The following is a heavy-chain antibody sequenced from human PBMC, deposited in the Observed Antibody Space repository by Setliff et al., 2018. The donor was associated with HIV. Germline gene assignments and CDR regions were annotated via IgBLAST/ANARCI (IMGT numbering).Heavy chain of an antibody. J-gene: IGHJ5*02. CDR3: ARSVHSLYGDYATYYNP. CDR2: IIPTFTRA. Sequence: SVKVSCKPSGSTFSTYDINWVRQAPGQGLEWMGGIIPTFTRANYAQKFQARVIITTYKSTSTAFMELTSLTSEDTAVYYCARSVHSLYGDYATYYNPWGQGTQVTVSS. D-gene: IGHD4-17*01. V-gene: IGHV1-69*05. CDR1: GSTFSTYD.